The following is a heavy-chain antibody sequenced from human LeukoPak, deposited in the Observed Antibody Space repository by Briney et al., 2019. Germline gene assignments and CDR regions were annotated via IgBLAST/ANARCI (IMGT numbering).Heavy chain of an antibody. CDR2: MNPNSGGT. J-gene: IGHJ4*02. CDR3: APRRVAADKGFDY. D-gene: IGHD6-19*01. CDR1: GYTFTGYY. V-gene: IGHV1-2*02. Sequence: ASVKVSCKASGYTFTGYYMHWVRQAPGQGPEWMGWMNPNSGGTNYAQKFQGRVTMTRDTSITTAYMELSSLRSDDTAVYYCAPRRVAADKGFDYWGQGTLVTVSS.